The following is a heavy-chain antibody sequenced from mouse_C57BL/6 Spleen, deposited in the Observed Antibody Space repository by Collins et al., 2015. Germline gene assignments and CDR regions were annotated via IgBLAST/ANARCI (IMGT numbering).Heavy chain of an antibody. Sequence: EVQLQQSGPVLVKPGASVKMSCKASGYTFTDYYMNWVKQSHGKSLEWIGVINPYNGVTSYNQKCKGKATLTVDKSSSTAYMELRSLTSEDSAVYYCAVYYYGSSRAMDYVGSRNPSHRLL. V-gene: IGHV1-19*01. CDR1: GYTFTDYY. D-gene: IGHD1-1*01. CDR2: INPYNGVT. J-gene: IGHJ4*01. CDR3: AVYYYGSSRAMDY.